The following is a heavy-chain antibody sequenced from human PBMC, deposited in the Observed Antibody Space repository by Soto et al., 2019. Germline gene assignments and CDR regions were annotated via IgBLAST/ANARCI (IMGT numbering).Heavy chain of an antibody. D-gene: IGHD4-4*01. CDR3: ASNGCGMATVGM. CDR1: GFTVSNNY. V-gene: IGHV3-53*01. Sequence: DVQLVESGGGFVQPGGSLRLSCAASGFTVSNNYMIWFRLPPGKGLEWISLIYSGGTTYYAGSVKGRFILSRDKSKNTLYLQMISLRVEDTAVYYCASNGCGMATVGMWGPGTLVTVSS. J-gene: IGHJ4*02. CDR2: IYSGGTT.